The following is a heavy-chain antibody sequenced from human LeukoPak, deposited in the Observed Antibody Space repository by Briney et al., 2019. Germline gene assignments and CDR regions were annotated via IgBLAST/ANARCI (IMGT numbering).Heavy chain of an antibody. CDR2: IRGSDVST. CDR1: GFFFSTYV. Sequence: GGSLRLSYVACGFFFSTYVRNWLMSWVRQAPGKGLEWVSTIRGSDVSTYYIDSVKGRFTISRDNSKNTVYLQMNRLRAEDTGVYYCLQRPEYGSGDFLIEHWGQGALVTVSA. D-gene: IGHD2-15*01. V-gene: IGHV3-23*01. J-gene: IGHJ4*02. CDR3: LQRPEYGSGDFLIEH.